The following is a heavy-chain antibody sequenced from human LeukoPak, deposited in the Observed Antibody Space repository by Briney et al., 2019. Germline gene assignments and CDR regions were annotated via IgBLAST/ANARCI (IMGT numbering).Heavy chain of an antibody. J-gene: IGHJ5*02. CDR2: INHSGST. D-gene: IGHD3-10*01. CDR1: GGSFSGYY. CDR3: AGRLLWFGELFYWFDP. V-gene: IGHV4-34*01. Sequence: SETLSLTCAVYGGSFSGYYWSWIRQPPGTGLEWIGEINHSGSTNYNPSLKSRVTISVDTSKNQFSLKLSSVTAADTAVYYCAGRLLWFGELFYWFDPWGQGTLVTVSS.